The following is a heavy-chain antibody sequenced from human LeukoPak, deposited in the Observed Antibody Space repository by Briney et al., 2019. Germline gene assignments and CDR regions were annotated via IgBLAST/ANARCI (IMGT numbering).Heavy chain of an antibody. J-gene: IGHJ4*02. CDR1: GGSISSSSYY. V-gene: IGHV4-39*07. Sequence: PSETLSLTCTVSGGSISSSSYYWGWIRQPPGKGLEWIGEINHSGSTNYNPSLKSRVTISVDTSKNQFSLKLSSVTAADTAVYYCARVLVSKGMVSGPVDYWGQGTLVTVSS. CDR2: INHSGST. CDR3: ARVLVSKGMVSGPVDY. D-gene: IGHD5/OR15-5a*01.